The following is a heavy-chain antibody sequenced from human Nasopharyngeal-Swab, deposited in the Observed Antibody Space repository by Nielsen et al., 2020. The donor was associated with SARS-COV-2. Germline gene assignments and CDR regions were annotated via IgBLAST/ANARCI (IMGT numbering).Heavy chain of an antibody. CDR3: ASLRYYDFWSGYYPKDYYYYMDV. V-gene: IGHV3-21*01. Sequence: GGSLRLSCAASGFTFSSYSMNWVRQAPGKGLEWVSSISSSSSYIYYADSAKGRFTISRDNAKNSLYLQMNSLRAEDTAVYYCASLRYYDFWSGYYPKDYYYYMDVWGKGTTVTVSS. D-gene: IGHD3-3*01. J-gene: IGHJ6*03. CDR2: ISSSSSYI. CDR1: GFTFSSYS.